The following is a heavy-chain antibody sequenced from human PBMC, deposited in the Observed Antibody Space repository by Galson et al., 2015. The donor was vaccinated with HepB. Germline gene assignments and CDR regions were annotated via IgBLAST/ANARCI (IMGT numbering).Heavy chain of an antibody. V-gene: IGHV3-7*03. Sequence: SLRLSCAASGFTFSNYWMTWVRQAPGKGLEWVANIKQDGSEKYYVDSVKGRFTISRDNAKNSLYLQMNSLRAEDTAVYYCARVEEQWAFDYWGQGTLVTVSS. CDR3: ARVEEQWAFDY. D-gene: IGHD6-19*01. CDR2: IKQDGSEK. CDR1: GFTFSNYW. J-gene: IGHJ4*02.